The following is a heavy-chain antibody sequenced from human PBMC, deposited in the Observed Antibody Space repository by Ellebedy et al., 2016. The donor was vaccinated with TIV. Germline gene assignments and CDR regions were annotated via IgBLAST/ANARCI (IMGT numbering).Heavy chain of an antibody. CDR2: IIAIFGTV. J-gene: IGHJ1*01. CDR1: GGIFRSNA. CDR3: ARSESYRPEYFQH. Sequence: ASVKVSCKASGGIFRSNAISWMRQAPGQGLEWMGGIIAIFGTVDTAQKFQGRVTITADESTSTAYMELSSLTSEDTAVYYCARSESYRPEYFQHWGQGTLVTVSS. V-gene: IGHV1-69*13. D-gene: IGHD3-10*01.